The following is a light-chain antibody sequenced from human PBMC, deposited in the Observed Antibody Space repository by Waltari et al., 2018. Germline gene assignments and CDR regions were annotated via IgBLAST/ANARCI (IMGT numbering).Light chain of an antibody. V-gene: IGLV4-69*01. CDR1: SGPSSYP. CDR3: QTWGTGIQV. Sequence: QLVLTQSPSAPASLGASVKLTCTLSSGPSSYPIAWPQQQPEKGPRYLMKLNSDGSHSKGDGIPDRFSGSSSGAERYLTISSLQSEDEADYYCQTWGTGIQVFGGGTKLTVL. J-gene: IGLJ3*02. CDR2: LNSDGSH.